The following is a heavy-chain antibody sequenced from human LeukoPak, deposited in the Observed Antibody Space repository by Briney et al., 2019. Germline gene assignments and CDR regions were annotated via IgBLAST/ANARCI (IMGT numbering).Heavy chain of an antibody. Sequence: GGSLKISCKGSGYSFTSYWIGWVRQMPGKGLEWMGIIYPGDSDTRYSPSFQGQVTISADKSISTAYLQWSSLKASDTAMYYCARSTDGIAAAGLFDYWGQGTLVTVSS. J-gene: IGHJ4*02. V-gene: IGHV5-51*01. D-gene: IGHD6-13*01. CDR3: ARSTDGIAAAGLFDY. CDR2: IYPGDSDT. CDR1: GYSFTSYW.